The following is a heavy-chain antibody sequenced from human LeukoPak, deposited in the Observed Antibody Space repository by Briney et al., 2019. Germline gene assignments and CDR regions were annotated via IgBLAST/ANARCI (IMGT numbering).Heavy chain of an antibody. J-gene: IGHJ4*02. CDR3: AGGTQGY. D-gene: IGHD1-1*01. Sequence: GGSLRLSCAASGFTFSTYAMHWVRQAPGKGLKWVAFIRYDGNNKDYADSVKGRFTISRDNSKNTLYLQMNSLRAEDTAVYYCAGGTQGYWGQGTLVTVSS. CDR1: GFTFSTYA. CDR2: IRYDGNNK. V-gene: IGHV3-30*02.